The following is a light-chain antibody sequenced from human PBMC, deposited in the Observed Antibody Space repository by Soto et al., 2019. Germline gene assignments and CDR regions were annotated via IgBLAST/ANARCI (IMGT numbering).Light chain of an antibody. J-gene: IGKJ3*01. CDR2: GAS. CDR1: QSVSSSY. Sequence: EIVLTQSPGTLSLSPGERATLSCRASQSVSSSYLAWYQQKPGQAPRLLIYGASSRATGIPDRFSGSGSGTHYTLTISRVEPEEFAVYYCQQYGSSPWTFGPGTKVDIK. V-gene: IGKV3-20*01. CDR3: QQYGSSPWT.